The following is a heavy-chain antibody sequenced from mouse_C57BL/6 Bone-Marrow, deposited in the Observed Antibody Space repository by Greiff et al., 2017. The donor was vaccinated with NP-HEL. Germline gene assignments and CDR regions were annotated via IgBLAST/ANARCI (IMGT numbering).Heavy chain of an antibody. V-gene: IGHV1-69*01. CDR3: ARHMVVAYYFDY. Sequence: QVQLKQPGAELVMPGASVKLSCKASGYTFTSYWMHWVKQRPGQGLEWIGEIDPSDSYTNYNQKFKGKSTLTVDKSSSTAYMQLSSLTSEDSAVYYCARHMVVAYYFDYWGQGTTLTVSS. D-gene: IGHD1-1*01. CDR2: IDPSDSYT. CDR1: GYTFTSYW. J-gene: IGHJ2*01.